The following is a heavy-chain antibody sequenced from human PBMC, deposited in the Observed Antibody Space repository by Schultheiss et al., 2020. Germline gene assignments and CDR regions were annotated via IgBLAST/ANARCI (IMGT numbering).Heavy chain of an antibody. D-gene: IGHD6-13*01. J-gene: IGHJ5*02. V-gene: IGHV3-48*04. CDR3: ARRVSSSWYYGVDP. CDR2: ISSSGSTI. CDR1: GFTFSSYA. Sequence: ESLKISCAASGFTFSSYAMHWVRQAPGKGLEWVSYISSSGSTIYYADSVKGRFTISRDNAKNTLYLQMNSLRAEDTAVYYCARRVSSSWYYGVDPWGQGTLVTVSS.